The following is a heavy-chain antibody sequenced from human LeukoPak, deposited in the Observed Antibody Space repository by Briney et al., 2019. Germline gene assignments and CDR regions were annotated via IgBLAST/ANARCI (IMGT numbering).Heavy chain of an antibody. CDR1: GYTLTELS. J-gene: IGHJ4*02. D-gene: IGHD3-16*01. V-gene: IGHV1-24*01. CDR2: FDPEDGET. Sequence: AASVKVSCRVSGYTLTELSMHWVRQAPGKGLEWMGGFDPEDGETIYAQKFQGRVTMTEDTSTDTAYMELSSLRSEDTAVYYCATVGHRLRLGEFPDYWGQGTLVTVSS. CDR3: ATVGHRLRLGEFPDY.